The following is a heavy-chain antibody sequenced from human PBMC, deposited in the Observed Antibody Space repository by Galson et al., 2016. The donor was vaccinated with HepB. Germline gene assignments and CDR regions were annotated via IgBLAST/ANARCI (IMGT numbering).Heavy chain of an antibody. CDR2: VTPGGNT. D-gene: IGHD3-16*01. CDR1: GFTFSSYW. V-gene: IGHV3-23*01. Sequence: SLRLSCAASGFTFSSYWMSWVRQAPGKGLEWVSGVTPGGNTYYADSVKGRFTISRDNSENTLFLQMNSLSAEDTATYYCAKDRHPYDYIGGKDHWVQGTLVTVSS. J-gene: IGHJ4*02. CDR3: AKDRHPYDYIGGKDH.